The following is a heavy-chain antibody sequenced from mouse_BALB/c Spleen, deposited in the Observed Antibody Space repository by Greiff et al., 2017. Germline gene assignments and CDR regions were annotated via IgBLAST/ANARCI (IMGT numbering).Heavy chain of an antibody. CDR1: GYTFTSYW. J-gene: IGHJ3*01. Sequence: LEESGAELAKPGASVKMSCKASGYTFTSYWMHWVKQRPGQGLEWIGYINPSTGYTEYNQKFKDKATLTADKSSSTAYMQLSSLTSEDSAVYYCARTNYGNPFAYWGQGTLVTVSA. CDR3: ARTNYGNPFAY. CDR2: INPSTGYT. D-gene: IGHD2-1*01. V-gene: IGHV1-7*01.